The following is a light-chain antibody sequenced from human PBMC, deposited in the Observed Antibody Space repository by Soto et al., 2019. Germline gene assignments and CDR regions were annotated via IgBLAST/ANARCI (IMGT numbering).Light chain of an antibody. CDR1: QRISSR. J-gene: IGKJ4*01. CDR3: QQPNSFSLT. CDR2: GAS. Sequence: DIQMTQSPSSVSASVGDRVTITCRASQRISSRLAWYQQKPGKAPNLLIYGASSLQSGVPSRCSGSRSETDVTITIGSLQPEDFATYYCQQPNSFSLTFGGGTKVEIK. V-gene: IGKV1-12*01.